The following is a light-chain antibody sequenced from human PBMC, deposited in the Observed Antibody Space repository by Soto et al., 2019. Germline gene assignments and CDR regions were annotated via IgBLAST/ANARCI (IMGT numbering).Light chain of an antibody. V-gene: IGLV1-51*01. J-gene: IGLJ2*01. CDR3: GTWDSSLSDGGV. Sequence: QAVVTQPPSVSAAPGQKVTISCSGSSSNIGNNYVSWYQQLPGTAPKLLIYDNNKRPSGIPDRFSGSKSGTSATLGITGLQTGDEADYYCGTWDSSLSDGGVFGGGTQLTVL. CDR2: DNN. CDR1: SSNIGNNY.